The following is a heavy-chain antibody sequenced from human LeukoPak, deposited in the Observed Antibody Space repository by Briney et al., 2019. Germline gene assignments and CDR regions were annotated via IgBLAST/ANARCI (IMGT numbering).Heavy chain of an antibody. Sequence: GESLKISCKGSGCSFTNYWIGWVRLMPGKGLEWMGIIYPGDSDTRYSPSFQGQVTISADKSISTAYLQWSGLKASDTAIYYCARQGPLKNYAVAFDIWGQGTMVTVSS. CDR2: IYPGDSDT. V-gene: IGHV5-51*01. J-gene: IGHJ3*02. CDR3: ARQGPLKNYAVAFDI. D-gene: IGHD3-16*01. CDR1: GCSFTNYW.